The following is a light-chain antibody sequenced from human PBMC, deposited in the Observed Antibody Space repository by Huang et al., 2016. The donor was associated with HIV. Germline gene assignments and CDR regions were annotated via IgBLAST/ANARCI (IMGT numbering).Light chain of an antibody. V-gene: IGKV3-15*01. CDR2: GAS. J-gene: IGKJ2*01. CDR1: QSVATN. CDR3: QQYHNWPYT. Sequence: EIIMTQSPATLSLSPGEGASLSCRANQSVATNLAWYLHRPGQSPRILIFGASNRASVLPGRFSGSGSGTQFTLTVSGLQSEDFAVYYCQQYHNWPYTFGQGTKLEI.